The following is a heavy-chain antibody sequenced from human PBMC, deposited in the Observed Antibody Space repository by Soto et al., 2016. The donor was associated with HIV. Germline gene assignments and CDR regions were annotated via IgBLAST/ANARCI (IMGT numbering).Heavy chain of an antibody. Sequence: EVQLLESGGGLVQPGGSLRLSCAASGFTFSSYAMSWVRQAPGKGLEWVSAISGSGGSTYYADSVKGRFTISRDNSKNTPYLQMNSLRAEDTAVYYCAKDKGDSIAVAGAGVYWGQGTLVTVSS. J-gene: IGHJ4*02. V-gene: IGHV3-23*01. CDR3: AKDKGDSIAVAGAGVY. CDR2: ISGSGGST. CDR1: GFTFSSYA. D-gene: IGHD6-19*01.